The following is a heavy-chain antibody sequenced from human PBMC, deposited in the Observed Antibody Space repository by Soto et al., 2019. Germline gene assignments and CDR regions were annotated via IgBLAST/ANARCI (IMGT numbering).Heavy chain of an antibody. V-gene: IGHV3-48*02. J-gene: IGHJ5*02. CDR3: TADGGYCGDTSCFYWFDP. CDR1: GVTFSSYS. CDR2: INTRGDSI. D-gene: IGHD2-21*01. Sequence: GGSLRLSCTASGVTFSSYSMNWVRQAPGKGLEWVSYINTRGDSIFYSDSVKGRFTISRDNAKNSLYLQMNSLRDDDTAVYYCTADGGYCGDTSCFYWFDPWGQGTLVTVSS.